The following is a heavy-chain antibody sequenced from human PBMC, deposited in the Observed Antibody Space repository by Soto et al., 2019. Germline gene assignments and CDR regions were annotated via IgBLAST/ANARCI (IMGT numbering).Heavy chain of an antibody. J-gene: IGHJ4*02. D-gene: IGHD3-10*01. CDR3: ARALYYSGSGTYSGGY. V-gene: IGHV1-18*01. Sequence: QVQLVQSGADVKKPGASVKVSCKASGYTFSNYGFTLVRQAPGQGLEWMGWISAYNGNTNYAPNLQGRVNMTTDTSTITAYMELRRLRSDDTAVYYCARALYYSGSGTYSGGYCGQGTLVTVSS. CDR2: ISAYNGNT. CDR1: GYTFSNYG.